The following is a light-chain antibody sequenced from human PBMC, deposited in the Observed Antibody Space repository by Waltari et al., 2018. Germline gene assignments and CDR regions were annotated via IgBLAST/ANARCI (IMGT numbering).Light chain of an antibody. CDR2: GDD. V-gene: IGLV1-40*01. Sequence: QSVLTQPPSVSGTPGQTVTIPCTGSSSNIGAGYEVHWYQQLPGTAPKLLVSGDDNRPSGVPDRFSGSKSGSSASLAITGLQAEDEADYYCQSYDSSLSGVFGGGTKLTVL. CDR3: QSYDSSLSGV. CDR1: SSNIGAGYE. J-gene: IGLJ2*01.